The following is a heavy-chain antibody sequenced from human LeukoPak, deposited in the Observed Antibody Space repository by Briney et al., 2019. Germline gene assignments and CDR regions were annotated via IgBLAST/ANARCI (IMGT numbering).Heavy chain of an antibody. CDR2: IYHSGST. D-gene: IGHD2-2*01. CDR3: ARRPYCTSTSCPPRHAFDI. CDR1: GYSISSGFF. V-gene: IGHV4-38-2*01. J-gene: IGHJ3*02. Sequence: KPSETLSLTCAVSGYSISSGFFWGWIRQPPGKGLEWIGSIYHSGSTYYNPSLKSRVTISVDTSKNQFSLKLSSVTAADMAVYYCARRPYCTSTSCPPRHAFDIWGQGTMVTVSS.